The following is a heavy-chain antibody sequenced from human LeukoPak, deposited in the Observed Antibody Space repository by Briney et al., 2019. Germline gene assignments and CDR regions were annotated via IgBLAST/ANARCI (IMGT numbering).Heavy chain of an antibody. CDR3: VRVGIAAAGT. D-gene: IGHD6-13*01. V-gene: IGHV4-4*07. CDR1: GGSISSYY. Sequence: SETLSLTCTVSGGSISSYYWSWIRQPAGKGLEWIGSIYYSGSTYYNPSLKSRVTISVDTSKNQFSLKLSSVTAADTAVYYCVRVGIAAAGTWGQGTLVTVSS. J-gene: IGHJ5*02. CDR2: IYYSGST.